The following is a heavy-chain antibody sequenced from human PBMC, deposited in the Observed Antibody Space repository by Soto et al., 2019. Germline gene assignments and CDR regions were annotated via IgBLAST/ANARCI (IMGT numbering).Heavy chain of an antibody. CDR3: ARVAY. V-gene: IGHV3-21*01. Sequence: GSLRLSCEASGFTFSRVSMNWFRQVPGKGLEWVASISSGSSDTWYADSVKGRFIISRDNAQNSLFLQMNTLRPEDTAMYYCARVAYWGPGTQVTVSS. J-gene: IGHJ4*02. CDR2: ISSGSSDT. CDR1: GFTFSRVS.